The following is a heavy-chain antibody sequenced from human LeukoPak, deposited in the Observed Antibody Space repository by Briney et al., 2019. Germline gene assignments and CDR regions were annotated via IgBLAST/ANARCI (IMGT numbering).Heavy chain of an antibody. D-gene: IGHD1-26*01. Sequence: GGSLRLSCAASGFTVSSDYMNWVRQAPGKGLEWVSVIQSGGTTYYADSVKGRFTISRDISKNTLYLQMDSPRAEDTAVYYCAREPWGAKGAAWGMDVWGQGTTVTVSS. CDR1: GFTVSSDY. CDR3: AREPWGAKGAAWGMDV. J-gene: IGHJ6*02. V-gene: IGHV3-53*01. CDR2: IQSGGTT.